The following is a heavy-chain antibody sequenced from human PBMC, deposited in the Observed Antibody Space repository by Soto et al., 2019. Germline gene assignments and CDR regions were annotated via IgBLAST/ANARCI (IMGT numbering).Heavy chain of an antibody. Sequence: SETLSLTCTVSGGSISSGGYYWSWIRQQPGKSLEWIGYIYNSGSTYYKQSLKSRVTISVDTSKNQFSLKLFFLSAAETAVYYCARSIDPWGQGTLVTVSS. CDR2: IYNSGST. V-gene: IGHV4-31*03. CDR1: GGSISSGGYY. CDR3: ARSIDP. J-gene: IGHJ5*02.